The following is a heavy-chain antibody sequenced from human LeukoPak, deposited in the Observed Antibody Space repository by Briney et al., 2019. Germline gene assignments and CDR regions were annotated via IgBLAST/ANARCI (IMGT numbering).Heavy chain of an antibody. CDR1: GGSISSYY. D-gene: IGHD2-21*02. V-gene: IGHV4-59*01. Sequence: PSETLSLTCTVSGGSISSYYWSWIRQPPGKGLEWIGYIYSSGSTNYNPSLKSRVTISVDTSKDQFSLKLSSVTAADTAVYYCARFAYCGGHCWYYFDYWGQGSLVTVSS. J-gene: IGHJ4*02. CDR3: ARFAYCGGHCWYYFDY. CDR2: IYSSGST.